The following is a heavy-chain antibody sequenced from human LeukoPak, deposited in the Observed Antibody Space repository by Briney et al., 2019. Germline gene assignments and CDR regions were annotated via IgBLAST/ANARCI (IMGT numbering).Heavy chain of an antibody. V-gene: IGHV3-49*03. Sequence: GGSLRLSCTASGFTFGDYAMSWFRQAPGKGLEWVGFTRSKAYGGTTEYAASVKGRFTISRDDSKSIAYLQMNSLKTEDTAVYYCTDGDSNNYYGMDVWGQGTTVTVSS. CDR2: TRSKAYGGTT. D-gene: IGHD7-27*01. CDR1: GFTFGDYA. J-gene: IGHJ6*02. CDR3: TDGDSNNYYGMDV.